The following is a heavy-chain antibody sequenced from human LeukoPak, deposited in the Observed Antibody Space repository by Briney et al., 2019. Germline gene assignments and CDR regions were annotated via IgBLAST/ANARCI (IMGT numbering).Heavy chain of an antibody. J-gene: IGHJ4*02. CDR1: GFTFSSND. Sequence: GGSLRLSCAASGFTFSSNDIHWVRQAPGKGLEWVVVISYDGGNKYYADSVKGRFAISRDNSKNTLYLQMNSLRAEDTAVYYCARDDAGYSSGWYWVYWGQGTLVTVSS. CDR2: ISYDGGNK. CDR3: ARDDAGYSSGWYWVY. D-gene: IGHD6-19*01. V-gene: IGHV3-30*03.